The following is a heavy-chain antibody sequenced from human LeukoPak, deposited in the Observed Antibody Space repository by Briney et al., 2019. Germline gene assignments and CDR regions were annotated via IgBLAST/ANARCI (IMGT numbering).Heavy chain of an antibody. CDR2: IYYSGST. CDR3: ARDLYYYYYMDV. V-gene: IGHV4-59*12. CDR1: GGSISSYY. Sequence: SETLSHTCTVSGGSISSYYWSWIRQPPGKGLEWIGYIYYSGSTNYNPSLKSRLTISVDTSKNQFSLKLSSVTAADTAVYYCARDLYYYYYMDVWGKGTTVTVSS. J-gene: IGHJ6*03.